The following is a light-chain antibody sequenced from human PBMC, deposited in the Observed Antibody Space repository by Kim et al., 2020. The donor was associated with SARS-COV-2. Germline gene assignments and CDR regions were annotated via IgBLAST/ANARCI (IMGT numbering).Light chain of an antibody. CDR3: QQTYSASRT. J-gene: IGKJ1*01. CDR1: QDISRY. V-gene: IGKV1-39*01. Sequence: DIQMTQSPSSLSASVGDRVTITCRASQDISRYLNWYQQKPGKAPKLLIYTASSLQSGVPSRFTGSGSETDFTLTISSLQPEDFETYNCQQTYSASRTFGQGTKVDIK. CDR2: TAS.